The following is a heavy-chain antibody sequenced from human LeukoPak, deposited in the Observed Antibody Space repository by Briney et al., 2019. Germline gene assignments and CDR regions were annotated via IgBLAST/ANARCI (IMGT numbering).Heavy chain of an antibody. J-gene: IGHJ4*02. CDR1: GGSISSSSYY. CDR3: ATPYPAAASY. V-gene: IGHV4-39*01. CDR2: IYYSGST. Sequence: SETLSLTCTVSGGSISSSSYYWGWLRQPPGKGLEWIGSIYYSGSTYYNPSLKSRVTISVDTSKNQFSLKLSSVTAADTAVYYCATPYPAAASYWGQGTLVTVSS. D-gene: IGHD6-13*01.